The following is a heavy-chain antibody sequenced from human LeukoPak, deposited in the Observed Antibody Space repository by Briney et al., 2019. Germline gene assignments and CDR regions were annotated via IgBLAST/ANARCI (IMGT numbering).Heavy chain of an antibody. CDR1: GFTFSSYW. CDR2: IKQDGSEK. V-gene: IGHV3-7*05. J-gene: IGHJ6*02. CDR3: ARERRSSSPYYYYGMDV. D-gene: IGHD6-6*01. Sequence: PGGPLRLSCAASGFTFSSYWMSWVRQAPGKGLEWVANIKQDGSEKYYVDSVKGRFTISRDNAKNSLYLQMNSLRAEDTAVYYCARERRSSSPYYYYGMDVWGQGTTVTVSS.